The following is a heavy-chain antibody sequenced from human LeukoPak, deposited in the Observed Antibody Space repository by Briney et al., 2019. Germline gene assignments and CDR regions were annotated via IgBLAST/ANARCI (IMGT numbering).Heavy chain of an antibody. D-gene: IGHD2-15*01. CDR2: IYWDDDK. J-gene: IGHJ4*02. CDR1: GFSLSTSGVG. Sequence: SGPTLVNPTQTLTLTCTFSGFSLSTSGVGVGWIRQPPGKALEWLALIYWDDDKRYSPSLKSRLTITKDTSKNQVVLTMTNMDPVDTAIYYCAHSEVGYCSGGSCYAAWFYFDYWGQGTLVTVSS. V-gene: IGHV2-5*02. CDR3: AHSEVGYCSGGSCYAAWFYFDY.